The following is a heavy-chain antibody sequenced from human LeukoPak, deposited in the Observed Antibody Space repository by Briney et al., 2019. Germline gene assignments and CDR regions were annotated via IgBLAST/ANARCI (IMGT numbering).Heavy chain of an antibody. CDR2: ISYDGSNK. D-gene: IGHD6-19*01. CDR1: GFTFSSSV. J-gene: IGHJ4*02. CDR3: AREGGQWLVSDN. Sequence: PGRSLRLSCAASGFTFSSSVMHWVRQAPGKGLEWVAVISYDGSNKYYADSVKGRFTISRDNSKNTLYLQMNSLRAEDTAVYYCAREGGQWLVSDNWGQGTLVTVSS. V-gene: IGHV3-30*04.